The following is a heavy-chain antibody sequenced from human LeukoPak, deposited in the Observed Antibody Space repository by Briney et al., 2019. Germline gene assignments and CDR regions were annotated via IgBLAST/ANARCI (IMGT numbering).Heavy chain of an antibody. CDR2: IIPVFGTA. D-gene: IGHD2-15*01. J-gene: IGHJ2*01. V-gene: IGHV1-69*06. CDR3: ARSPLGYCSGGSCLWYFDL. CDR1: GYTLTELS. Sequence: SVKVSCKVSGYTLTELSMHWVRQAPGQGLEWMGGIIPVFGTANYAQKFQGRVTITADKSTSTAYMELSSLRSEDTAVYYCARSPLGYCSGGSCLWYFDLWGRGTLVTVSS.